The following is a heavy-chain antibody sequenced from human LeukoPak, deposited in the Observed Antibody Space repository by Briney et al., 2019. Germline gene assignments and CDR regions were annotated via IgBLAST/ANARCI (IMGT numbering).Heavy chain of an antibody. CDR2: IYYSGSS. D-gene: IGHD6-25*01. CDR1: GVSISSGGYY. Sequence: SETLSLTCTVSGVSISSGGYYWSWIRQHPGKGLEWIGYIYYSGSSYYNPSLKSRIAISVDTSKNQFSLELSSVTAADTAVYYCASQAATTEEPFDFWGQGTLVTVSS. CDR3: ASQAATTEEPFDF. J-gene: IGHJ4*02. V-gene: IGHV4-31*03.